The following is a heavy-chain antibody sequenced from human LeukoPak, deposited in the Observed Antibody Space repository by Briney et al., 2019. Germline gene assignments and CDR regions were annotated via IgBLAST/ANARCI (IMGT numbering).Heavy chain of an antibody. Sequence: PSETLSLTCAVSGGSLSGYYWSWIRQSPGKGLEWMGDLHHDGRTKYKSSFKSRITIFLVSSKNEVSLRLSPVTPADTALYFCARDVVPRDYGDTLNAYDLWGQGTMVTVS. D-gene: IGHD4-17*01. V-gene: IGHV4-34*01. J-gene: IGHJ3*01. CDR1: GGSLSGYY. CDR2: LHHDGRT. CDR3: ARDVVPRDYGDTLNAYDL.